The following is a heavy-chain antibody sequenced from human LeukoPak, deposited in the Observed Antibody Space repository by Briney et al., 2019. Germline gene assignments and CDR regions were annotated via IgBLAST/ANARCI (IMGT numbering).Heavy chain of an antibody. CDR2: IWYDGSNK. V-gene: IGHV3-33*06. Sequence: GGSLRLSCAASGFTFSSYGMHWVRQAPGKGLERVAVIWYDGSNKYYADSVKGRFTISRDNSKNTLYLQMNSLRAEDTAVYYCAKGDGYNEDAFDIWGQGTMVTVSS. CDR1: GFTFSSYG. J-gene: IGHJ3*02. CDR3: AKGDGYNEDAFDI. D-gene: IGHD5-24*01.